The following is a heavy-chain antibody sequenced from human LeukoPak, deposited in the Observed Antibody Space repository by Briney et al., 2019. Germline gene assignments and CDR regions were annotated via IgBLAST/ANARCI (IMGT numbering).Heavy chain of an antibody. J-gene: IGHJ4*02. V-gene: IGHV1-46*01. CDR2: INPSGGST. Sequence: AASVKLSCKASGYTFTSSYIHWVRQAPGQGLEWMGKINPSGGSTNYAQKLQGRVTMTTDTSTSTAYMELRSLRSDDTAVYYCARDRRVWSGYYPFDYWGQGTLVTVSS. CDR1: GYTFTSSY. CDR3: ARDRRVWSGYYPFDY. D-gene: IGHD3-3*01.